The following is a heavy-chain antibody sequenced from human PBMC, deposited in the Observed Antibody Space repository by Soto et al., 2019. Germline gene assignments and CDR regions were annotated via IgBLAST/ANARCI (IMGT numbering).Heavy chain of an antibody. CDR1: GDSINSDKYY. V-gene: IGHV4-39*01. D-gene: IGHD3-9*01. CDR3: ARLEGLATISYYFDF. CDR2: IYYRGNT. J-gene: IGHJ4*02. Sequence: PSETLSLTCSVSGDSINSDKYYWGWIRKPPGKGLEWIGSIYYRGNTYYNPSLQTRATISLDKSKSQFSLRLNSVTAADSAVYFCARLEGLATISYYFDFWGQGAQVTVSS.